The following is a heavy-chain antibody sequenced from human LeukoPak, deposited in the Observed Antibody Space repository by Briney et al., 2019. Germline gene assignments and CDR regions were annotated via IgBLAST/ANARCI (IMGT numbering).Heavy chain of an antibody. D-gene: IGHD3-22*01. CDR3: ARVGGRSGYYWFDY. J-gene: IGHJ4*02. CDR2: IYYSGST. CDR1: GGSLSSYY. Sequence: SETLSLTCTVSGGSLSSYYWSWIRQPPGKGLEWIGYIYYSGSTNYNPSLKSRVTISVDTSKNQFSLKLSSVTAADTAVYYCARVGGRSGYYWFDYWGQGTLVTVSS. V-gene: IGHV4-59*01.